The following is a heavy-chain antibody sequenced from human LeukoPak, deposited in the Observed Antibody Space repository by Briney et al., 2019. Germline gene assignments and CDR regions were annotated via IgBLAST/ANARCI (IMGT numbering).Heavy chain of an antibody. CDR1: GCSISSYY. Sequence: SETLSLTCTVSGCSISSYYWSWIRQPAGKGLEWIGRIYTSGSTNYNPSLKSRVTMSVDTSKNQFSLKLSSVTAADTAVYYCARGGITMVRGVIGWFDPWGQGTLVTVSS. V-gene: IGHV4-4*07. J-gene: IGHJ5*02. CDR2: IYTSGST. D-gene: IGHD3-10*01. CDR3: ARGGITMVRGVIGWFDP.